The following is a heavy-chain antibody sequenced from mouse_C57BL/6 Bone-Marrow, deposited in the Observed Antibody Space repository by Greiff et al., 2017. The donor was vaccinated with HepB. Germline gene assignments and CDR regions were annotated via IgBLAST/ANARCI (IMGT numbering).Heavy chain of an antibody. Sequence: VQLKQSGPVLVKPGASVKMSCKASGYTFTDYYMNWVKQGHGKSLEWIGVINPYNGGTSYNQKFKGKATLTVDKSSSTAYMELNSLTSEDSAVYYCARRENTGSYYFDYWGQGTTLTVSS. CDR2: INPYNGGT. V-gene: IGHV1-19*01. CDR3: ARRENTGSYYFDY. J-gene: IGHJ2*01. D-gene: IGHD4-1*01. CDR1: GYTFTDYY.